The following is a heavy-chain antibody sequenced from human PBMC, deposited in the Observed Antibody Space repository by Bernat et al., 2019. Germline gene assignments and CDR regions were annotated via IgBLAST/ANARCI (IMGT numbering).Heavy chain of an antibody. CDR2: MSADGRNK. CDR1: GFTLSSCG. V-gene: IGHV3-30*18. D-gene: IGHD6-13*01. CDR3: AKDRLGYSPFEY. Sequence: QVQLVESGGGVVQPGRSLRLSCAASGFTLSSCGMHWVRQTPGRGLEWVAFMSADGRNKYYADSVKGRFNISSDNSKNMLYLQMDSLRVDDTALYYCAKDRLGYSPFEYWGQGTLVTVST. J-gene: IGHJ4*02.